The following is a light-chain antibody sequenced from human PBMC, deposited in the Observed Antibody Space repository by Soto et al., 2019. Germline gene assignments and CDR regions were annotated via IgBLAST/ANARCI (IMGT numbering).Light chain of an antibody. CDR2: GAS. CDR3: QQSNNWPWT. Sequence: DIVMTQSPATLSVSAGDRATLSCRASQSISSNLAWYQQKPGQAPRLLIYGASTRATGIPARFSGTGSGTEFTLTISSLQSEDFAVYYCQQSNNWPWTFGQGTKVEIK. V-gene: IGKV3-15*01. CDR1: QSISSN. J-gene: IGKJ1*01.